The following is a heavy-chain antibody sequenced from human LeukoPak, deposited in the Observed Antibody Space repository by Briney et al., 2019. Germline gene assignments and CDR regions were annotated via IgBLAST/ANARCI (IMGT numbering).Heavy chain of an antibody. Sequence: ASVKVSCKASGYTFTSYGISWVRQAPGQGLEWRGWISAYNGNTNYAQKRQGRVTMPTDTSTSTAYMELRSLRSDDTAVYYCARDHYDSSGYYPFDYWGQGTLVTVSS. CDR2: ISAYNGNT. CDR1: GYTFTSYG. V-gene: IGHV1-18*01. J-gene: IGHJ4*02. D-gene: IGHD3-22*01. CDR3: ARDHYDSSGYYPFDY.